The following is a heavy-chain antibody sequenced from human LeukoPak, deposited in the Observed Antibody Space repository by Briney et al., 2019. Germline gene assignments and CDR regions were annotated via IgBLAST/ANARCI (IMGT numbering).Heavy chain of an antibody. CDR2: ISYDGSNK. CDR3: AKGSYDSSGWFVG. V-gene: IGHV3-30*18. J-gene: IGHJ4*02. D-gene: IGHD3-22*01. Sequence: GGSLRLSCAASGFTFSSYGMHWVRQAPGKGLEWVAVISYDGSNKYYADSVKGRFTISRDNSKNTLYLQMNSLRAEDTAVYYCAKGSYDSSGWFVGWGQGTLVTVSP. CDR1: GFTFSSYG.